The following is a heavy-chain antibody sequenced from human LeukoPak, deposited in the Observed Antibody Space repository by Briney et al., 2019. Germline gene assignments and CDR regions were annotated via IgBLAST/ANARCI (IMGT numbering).Heavy chain of an antibody. CDR1: GFTFSSYA. Sequence: PGGSLRLSCAASGFTFSSYAMSWVRQAPGKGLEWVSAISGSGGSTYYADSVKGRFTISRDNSKNTLYLQMNSLRAEDTAVYYCAKSHYYGSGSYYLDYWGQGTLVTVSS. CDR3: AKSHYYGSGSYYLDY. CDR2: ISGSGGST. D-gene: IGHD3-10*01. V-gene: IGHV3-23*01. J-gene: IGHJ4*02.